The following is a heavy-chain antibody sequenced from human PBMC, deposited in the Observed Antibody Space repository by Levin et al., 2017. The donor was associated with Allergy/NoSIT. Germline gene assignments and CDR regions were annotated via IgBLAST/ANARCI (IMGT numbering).Heavy chain of an antibody. D-gene: IGHD5-12*01. V-gene: IGHV1-2*02. CDR1: GYTLTDHY. CDR2: INPSGGGT. CDR3: ARDSSRYSGYYYFDY. J-gene: IGHJ4*02. Sequence: PAASVKVSCKASGYTLTDHYIHWVRQAPGQGLEWMGWINPSGGGTKYAQNLQGRVTMTKDTSISTVYMELSGLRSDDTALYYCARDSSRYSGYYYFDYWGQGTLVTVSS.